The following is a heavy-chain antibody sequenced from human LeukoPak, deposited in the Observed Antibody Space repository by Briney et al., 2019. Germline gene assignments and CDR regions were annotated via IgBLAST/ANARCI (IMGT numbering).Heavy chain of an antibody. CDR2: IIPIFGTA. J-gene: IGHJ5*02. D-gene: IGHD3-9*01. Sequence: ASVKVPSKASGGTFSSYAISWVRQAPGQGLEWMGGIIPIFGTANYAQKFQGRVTITADESTSTAYMELSSLRSEDTAVYYCARVRYYDILTGYRSVWFDPWGQGTLVTVSS. CDR1: GGTFSSYA. CDR3: ARVRYYDILTGYRSVWFDP. V-gene: IGHV1-69*01.